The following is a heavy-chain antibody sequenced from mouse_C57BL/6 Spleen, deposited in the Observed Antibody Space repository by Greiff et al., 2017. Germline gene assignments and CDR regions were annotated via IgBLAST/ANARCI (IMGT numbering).Heavy chain of an antibody. J-gene: IGHJ3*01. CDR3: ARYAYDYDGTWFAY. D-gene: IGHD2-4*01. CDR2: IYPRSGNT. Sequence: QVQLQQSGAELARPGASVKLSCKASGYTFTSYGISWVKQRTGQGLEWIGEIYPRSGNTYYNEKFKGKATLTADKSSSTAYMELRSLTSEDSAVYFCARYAYDYDGTWFAYWGQGTLVTVSA. CDR1: GYTFTSYG. V-gene: IGHV1-81*01.